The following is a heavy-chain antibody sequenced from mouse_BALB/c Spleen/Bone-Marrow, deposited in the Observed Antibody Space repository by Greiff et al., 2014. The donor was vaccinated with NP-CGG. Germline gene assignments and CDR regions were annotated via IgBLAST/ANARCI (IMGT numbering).Heavy chain of an antibody. D-gene: IGHD4-1*01. J-gene: IGHJ2*01. V-gene: IGHV1-53*01. CDR2: INPNNGGT. Sequence: QVQLQQPEAELVKPGTSVKLSCKASGYTFTTYYMYWVKQRPGQGLEWIGEINPNNGGTNFKEKFKSKATLTVDKSSSTAYMQLSSLTSEDSAVYYCTRGRTWDFDYWGQGTTLTVSS. CDR1: GYTFTTYY. CDR3: TRGRTWDFDY.